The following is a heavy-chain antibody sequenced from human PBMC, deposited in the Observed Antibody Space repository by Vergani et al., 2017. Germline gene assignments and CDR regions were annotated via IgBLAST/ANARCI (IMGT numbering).Heavy chain of an antibody. D-gene: IGHD5-12*01. V-gene: IGHV3-23*01. J-gene: IGHJ6*02. CDR3: AKANPRNSGYDYLYYYHAMDV. Sequence: EVQLLESGGDLVQPGGSLRLSCAASGFTFNHYAMNWVRQAPGKGLDWVSGISGSGGSTYYAGSVKGRFTISRDSSKNTLYLQMNSLSAGDTAVYYCAKANPRNSGYDYLYYYHAMDVWCQGTTVTVSS. CDR1: GFTFNHYA. CDR2: ISGSGGST.